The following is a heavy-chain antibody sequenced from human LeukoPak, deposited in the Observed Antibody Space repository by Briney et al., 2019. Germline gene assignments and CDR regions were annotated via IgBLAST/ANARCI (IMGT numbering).Heavy chain of an antibody. V-gene: IGHV1-2*02. J-gene: IGHJ4*02. CDR1: GYTFTGYY. Sequence: ASVKVSCKASGYTFTGYYMHWVRQAPGQGLEWMGWINPNSGGTNYAQKFQGRVTMTRDTSISTAYMELSRLRSDDTAVYYCARDFEGPDCSSTSCYSYYFDYWGRGTLVTVSS. D-gene: IGHD2-2*01. CDR2: INPNSGGT. CDR3: ARDFEGPDCSSTSCYSYYFDY.